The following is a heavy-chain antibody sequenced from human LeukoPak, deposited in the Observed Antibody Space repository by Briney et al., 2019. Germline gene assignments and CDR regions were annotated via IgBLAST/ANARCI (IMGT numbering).Heavy chain of an antibody. CDR3: ARRADY. V-gene: IGHV3-48*01. CDR1: GFTFSSYS. CDR2: ISSSSSTI. Sequence: GGSLRLSCAASGFTFSSYSMNWVCQAPGKGLEWVSYISSSSSTIYYADSVKGRFTISRDNAKNSLYLQMNSLRAEDTAVYYCARRADYWGQGTLVTVSS. J-gene: IGHJ4*02.